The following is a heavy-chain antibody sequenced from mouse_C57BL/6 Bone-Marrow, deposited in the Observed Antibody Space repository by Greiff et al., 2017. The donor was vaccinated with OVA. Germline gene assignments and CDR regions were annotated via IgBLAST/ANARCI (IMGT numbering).Heavy chain of an antibody. V-gene: IGHV1-7*01. Sequence: VQLQQSGAELAKPGASVKLSCKASGYTFTSYWMHWVKQRPGQGLEWIGYINPSSGYTKYNQKFKDKATLTADTSSSTAYMQLSRLTYEDSAVYYGARRLWLRRDPFYWYFDVWGTGTTVTVSS. CDR2: INPSSGYT. CDR3: ARRLWLRRDPFYWYFDV. CDR1: GYTFTSYW. D-gene: IGHD2-2*01. J-gene: IGHJ1*03.